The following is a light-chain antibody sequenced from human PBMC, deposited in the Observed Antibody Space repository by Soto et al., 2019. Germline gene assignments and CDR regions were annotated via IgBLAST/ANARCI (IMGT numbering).Light chain of an antibody. CDR1: SSDVGRYDY. CDR3: CSFAGSYTYV. CDR2: DVS. V-gene: IGLV2-11*01. J-gene: IGLJ1*01. Sequence: QSGLSVALGGSGTTKQTVTISCTGTSSDVGRYDYVSWYQQHPGKAPKLIIYDVSERPSGVPDRFSGSKFGNTASLTISGLQAEDEADYSCCSFAGSYTYVFGTGTKVTVL.